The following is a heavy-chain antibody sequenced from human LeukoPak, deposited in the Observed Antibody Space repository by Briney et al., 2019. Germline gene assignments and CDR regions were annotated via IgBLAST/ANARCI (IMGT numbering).Heavy chain of an antibody. Sequence: SETLPLTCDVSGESFSGYYWSWIRQSPGKGLECIWDINHSVSTNYTPSHKSRVTISIDTPQKRFSLNLNSVPAADTAVYYCARGRRMVGAQRPLYFYYYYFDVWGKGTTVTVSS. CDR2: INHSVST. J-gene: IGHJ6*03. D-gene: IGHD1-26*01. V-gene: IGHV4-34*01. CDR3: ARGRRMVGAQRPLYFYYYYFDV. CDR1: GESFSGYY.